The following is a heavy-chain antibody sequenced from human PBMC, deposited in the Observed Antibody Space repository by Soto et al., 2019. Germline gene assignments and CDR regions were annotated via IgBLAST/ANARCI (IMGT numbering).Heavy chain of an antibody. Sequence: QVKLVKPGAEWKKPGSSVKFSCKAFGGTFSSYATGWGRQAPGKGLEWMGGIILIFGTATYAQKFQGRVTITADESTSTAYMELRSLRSEDTAVYYCARDRSVEKGVGVFDPWGQGTLVTVSS. CDR2: IILIFGTA. D-gene: IGHD1-26*01. CDR1: GGTFSSYA. J-gene: IGHJ5*02. V-gene: IGHV1-69*01. CDR3: ARDRSVEKGVGVFDP.